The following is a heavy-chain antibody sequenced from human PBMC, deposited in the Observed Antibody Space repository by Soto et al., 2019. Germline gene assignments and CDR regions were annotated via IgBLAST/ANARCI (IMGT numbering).Heavy chain of an antibody. Sequence: EVQLVESGGGLVQPGRSLRLSCAASGFTFDDYAMHWVRQGPGKGLEWVSSIIWNSGNLGYADSVKGRFTISRDNAKNSLYLQMNSLRGEDTALYYCAKGASTTVFAFNDYWGQGTLVTVSS. CDR1: GFTFDDYA. V-gene: IGHV3-9*01. D-gene: IGHD4-17*01. CDR2: IIWNSGNL. CDR3: AKGASTTVFAFNDY. J-gene: IGHJ4*02.